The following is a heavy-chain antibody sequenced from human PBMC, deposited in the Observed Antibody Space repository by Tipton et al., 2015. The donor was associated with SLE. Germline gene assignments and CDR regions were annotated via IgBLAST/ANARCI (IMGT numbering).Heavy chain of an antibody. CDR2: ITTSGHTI. V-gene: IGHV3-11*04. CDR3: ARDSPDY. Sequence: SLRLSCATSGFTFGDSYMSWIRQAPGKGLEWVSYITTSGHTIYYADSVQGRFTISRDNAKNTLYLQMNSLRAEDTAVYYCARDSPDYWGQGTLVTVSS. CDR1: GFTFGDSY. J-gene: IGHJ4*02.